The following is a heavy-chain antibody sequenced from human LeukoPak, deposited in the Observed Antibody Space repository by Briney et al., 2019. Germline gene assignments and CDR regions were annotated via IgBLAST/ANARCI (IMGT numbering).Heavy chain of an antibody. CDR3: AKRAQAAVAGPLDY. Sequence: GGSLRLSCAASGFNVSSNYMSWVRQAPGQGLEWVSANSGCCGDLYLADSVRGRFTISRDNSKNTLYLQMNRLRAGDTAVYYRAKRAQAAVAGPLDYWGQGTLVTVSS. D-gene: IGHD6-19*01. V-gene: IGHV3-23*01. CDR2: NSGCCGDL. CDR1: GFNVSSNY. J-gene: IGHJ4*02.